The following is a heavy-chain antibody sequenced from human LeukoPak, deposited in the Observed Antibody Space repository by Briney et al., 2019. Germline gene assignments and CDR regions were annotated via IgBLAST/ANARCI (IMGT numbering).Heavy chain of an antibody. D-gene: IGHD2-21*02. CDR1: GGSISSYY. Sequence: SETLSLTCTVSGGSISSYYWSWIRQPPGKGLEWIGYIYYSGSTNYNPSLKSRVTISVDTSKNQFSLKLGSVTAADTAVYYCAREAYCGGDCYSLADAFDIWGQGTMVTVSS. V-gene: IGHV4-59*01. CDR3: AREAYCGGDCYSLADAFDI. J-gene: IGHJ3*02. CDR2: IYYSGST.